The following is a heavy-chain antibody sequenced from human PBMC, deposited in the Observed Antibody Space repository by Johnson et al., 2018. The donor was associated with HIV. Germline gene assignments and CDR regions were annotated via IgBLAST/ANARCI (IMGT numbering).Heavy chain of an antibody. V-gene: IGHV3-30*03. CDR1: GFTFSDYY. J-gene: IGHJ3*02. D-gene: IGHD6-19*01. CDR2: ISFDGNLK. CDR3: ARARAKVVAGLDAFDI. Sequence: QVQLVESGGGLVKPGGSLRLSCAASGFTFSDYYMSWIRQAPGKGLEWVAVISFDGNLKKYAHSVKGRFTISRDNSKNTLYLQMGSLRVEDMATYYCARARAKVVAGLDAFDIWGQGTMVTVSS.